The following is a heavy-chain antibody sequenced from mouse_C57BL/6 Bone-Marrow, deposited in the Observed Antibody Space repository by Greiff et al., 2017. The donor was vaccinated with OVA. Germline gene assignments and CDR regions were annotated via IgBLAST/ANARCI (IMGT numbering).Heavy chain of an antibody. CDR1: GYSFTGYY. CDR3: ARRDYYGSSGDWYFDV. Sequence: VQLQQSGPELVKPGASVKISCKASGYSFTGYYMNWVKQSPEKSLEWIGEINPSTGGTTYNQKFKAKATLTVDRSSSTAYMQLKSLTSEDSAVYYCARRDYYGSSGDWYFDVWGTGTTVTVSS. J-gene: IGHJ1*03. D-gene: IGHD1-1*01. CDR2: INPSTGGT. V-gene: IGHV1-42*01.